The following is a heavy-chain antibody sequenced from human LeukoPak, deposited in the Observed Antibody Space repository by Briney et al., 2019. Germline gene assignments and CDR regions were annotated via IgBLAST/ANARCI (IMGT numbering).Heavy chain of an antibody. J-gene: IGHJ4*02. CDR2: ISYDGSNK. CDR1: GFTFSSYG. V-gene: IGHV3-30*18. Sequence: GGSLRLSCAASGFTFSSYGMHWVRQAPGKGLEWVAVISYDGSNKYYADSVKGRFTISRDNSKNTLYLQMNSLRAEDTAVYYCAKDLLSGYEMVDYWGQGTLVTVSS. CDR3: AKDLLSGYEMVDY. D-gene: IGHD5-12*01.